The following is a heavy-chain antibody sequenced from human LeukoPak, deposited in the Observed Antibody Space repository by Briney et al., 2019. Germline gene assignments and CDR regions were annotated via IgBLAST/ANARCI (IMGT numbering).Heavy chain of an antibody. CDR3: ARGLWFGEYNWFDP. CDR1: GGSISSGDYY. Sequence: SETLSLTCTVSGGSISSGDYYWSWIRQPPGKGLEWIGYIYYSGSTYYNPSLKSRVTISVDTSKNQFSLKLSSVTAADTAVYYCARGLWFGEYNWFDPWGQGTLVTVSS. D-gene: IGHD3-10*01. V-gene: IGHV4-30-4*01. J-gene: IGHJ5*02. CDR2: IYYSGST.